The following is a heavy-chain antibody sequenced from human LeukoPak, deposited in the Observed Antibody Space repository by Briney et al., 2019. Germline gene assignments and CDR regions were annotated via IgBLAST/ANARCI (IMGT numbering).Heavy chain of an antibody. D-gene: IGHD3-9*01. Sequence: SESLSLTCTASGGSVSSYYRSWVRQPPGKGLEWIGYIYCSGSTYYNPSLKSRFTISVDTSKNQFSLKLSTVTAADTAVYYCARVKLRYFDHAASGMDVWGQGTTVTVSS. CDR2: IYCSGST. CDR3: ARVKLRYFDHAASGMDV. V-gene: IGHV4-59*02. CDR1: GGSVSSYY. J-gene: IGHJ6*02.